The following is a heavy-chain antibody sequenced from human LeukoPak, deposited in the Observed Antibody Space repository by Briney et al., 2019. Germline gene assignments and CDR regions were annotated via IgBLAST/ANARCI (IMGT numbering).Heavy chain of an antibody. D-gene: IGHD3-10*01. Sequence: GGSLRLSCAASGFTFSNYAMSWVRRAPGKGLEWVSTISGSGGSTYYADSVKGRFTISRDNSKNTLYLQMSSLRAEDTAVYYCAKIMTRTMVRGVPPSDYWGQGTLVTVSS. J-gene: IGHJ4*02. CDR2: ISGSGGST. CDR3: AKIMTRTMVRGVPPSDY. CDR1: GFTFSNYA. V-gene: IGHV3-23*01.